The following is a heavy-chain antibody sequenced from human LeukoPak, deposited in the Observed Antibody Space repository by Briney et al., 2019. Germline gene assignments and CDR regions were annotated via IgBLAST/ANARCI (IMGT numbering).Heavy chain of an antibody. CDR2: ISGSGGST. V-gene: IGHV3-23*01. J-gene: IGHJ4*02. Sequence: GGSLRLSCAASGFTFSSYAMSWVRQAPGKGLEWVSAISGSGGSTYYADSVKGRFTISRDNSKNTLFLQMNTLGAEDTAVYYCAKDRDDYGDYTLDFWGQGTLVTVSS. CDR1: GFTFSSYA. D-gene: IGHD4-17*01. CDR3: AKDRDDYGDYTLDF.